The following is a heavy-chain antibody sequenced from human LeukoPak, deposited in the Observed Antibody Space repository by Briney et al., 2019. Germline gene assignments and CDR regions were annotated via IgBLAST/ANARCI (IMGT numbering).Heavy chain of an antibody. Sequence: SETLSLTCTVSGGSISSYYWSWIRQPPGKGLEWIGYIYYTGSTNYNPSLKSRVTMSVDTSKNQFSLKLSSVTAADTAVYYCARYDFNKFFDYWGQGTLVTVSS. D-gene: IGHD3-3*01. CDR2: IYYTGST. V-gene: IGHV4-59*01. J-gene: IGHJ4*02. CDR3: ARYDFNKFFDY. CDR1: GGSISSYY.